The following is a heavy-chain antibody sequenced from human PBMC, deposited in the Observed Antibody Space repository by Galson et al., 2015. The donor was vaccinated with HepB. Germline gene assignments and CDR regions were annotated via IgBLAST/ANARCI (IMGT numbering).Heavy chain of an antibody. Sequence: SVKVSCKASGYTFTTHAMHWVRQAPGQGLEWMGWMNAGTGDTIHSQKFQGRVTITRDTSASTAYMELSSLRSDDTAVYYRARPAYPDSSGYSDYWGQGTLVTVSS. CDR2: MNAGTGDT. J-gene: IGHJ4*02. V-gene: IGHV1-3*01. D-gene: IGHD3-22*01. CDR1: GYTFTTHA. CDR3: ARPAYPDSSGYSDY.